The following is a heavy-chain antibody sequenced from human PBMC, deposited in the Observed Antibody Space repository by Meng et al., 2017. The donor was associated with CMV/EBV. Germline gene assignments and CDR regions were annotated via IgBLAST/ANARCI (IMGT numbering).Heavy chain of an antibody. CDR1: RGYY. J-gene: IGHJ6*02. CDR3: ARRPQGRYCSSTSCHHHLDV. D-gene: IGHD2-2*01. Sequence: RGYYGSRIRQPQGKGLEWIGEINHGGSTNNNPSLERRVTISVDTSKNQFSLKLSSVTAADTAVYYCARRPQGRYCSSTSCHHHLDVWGQGTTVTVSS. CDR2: INHGGST. V-gene: IGHV4-34*01.